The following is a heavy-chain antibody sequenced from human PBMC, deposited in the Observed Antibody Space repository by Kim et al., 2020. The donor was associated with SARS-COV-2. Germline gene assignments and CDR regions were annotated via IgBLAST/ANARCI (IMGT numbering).Heavy chain of an antibody. J-gene: IGHJ4*02. V-gene: IGHV4-59*01. D-gene: IGHD2-21*01. CDR2: MCYGGNT. CDR1: GGSFNGYC. CDR3: ARGDGYHRY. Sequence: SETLSLTCSVSGGSFNGYCWGWIRQPPGRGPEWIGYMCYGGNTNYNPSLKSRVTISIDTSKDQFSLKLTSVTTADTAVYYCARGDGYHRYCGQGTLFTAS.